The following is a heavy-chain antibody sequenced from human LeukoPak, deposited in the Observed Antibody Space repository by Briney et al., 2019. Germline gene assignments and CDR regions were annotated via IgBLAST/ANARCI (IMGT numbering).Heavy chain of an antibody. D-gene: IGHD4-23*01. CDR2: IIPIFGTA. V-gene: IGHV1-69*13. Sequence: SVTVSCTASGGTFSNYAINWVRQAPGQGLEWMGGIIPIFGTAHYSQKFQGRVTITAVDSMNTAYMELSSLRSDDTAVYYCARGWLAETTVVTPYNYWGQGTLVTVSS. CDR1: GGTFSNYA. CDR3: ARGWLAETTVVTPYNY. J-gene: IGHJ4*02.